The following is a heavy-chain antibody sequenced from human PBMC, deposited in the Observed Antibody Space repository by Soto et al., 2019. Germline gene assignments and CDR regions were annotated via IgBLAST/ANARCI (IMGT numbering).Heavy chain of an antibody. CDR2: VYHTGRT. CDR1: GGSFKSGSYS. CDR3: ARDFAYFDS. J-gene: IGHJ4*02. D-gene: IGHD3-3*01. V-gene: IGHV4-61*01. Sequence: QVQLQESGPGLMKPSETLSLTCTVSGGSFKSGSYSWSWIRQPPGKGLEWIGYVYHTGRTSYNPSLKSRVSISMDTSKNQFSLNLDSVTAADTAVYFCARDFAYFDSWGRGTLVTVSS.